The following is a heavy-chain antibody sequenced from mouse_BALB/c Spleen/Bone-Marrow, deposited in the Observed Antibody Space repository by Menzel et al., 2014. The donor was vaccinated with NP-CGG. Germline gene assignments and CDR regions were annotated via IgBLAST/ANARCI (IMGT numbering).Heavy chain of an antibody. J-gene: IGHJ4*01. CDR1: GYIFTTFT. Sequence: QVQLQQSAAELARPGASVKMSCKASGYIFTTFTMHWVKQRPGQGLEWIGYINPSSGYTEYNQKFRDKTTLTADKSSSTAYMQLSSLTSEDSAVYYCAKINCGYYGMDYWGQGTSVTVSS. V-gene: IGHV1-4*02. CDR3: AKINCGYYGMDY. CDR2: INPSSGYT. D-gene: IGHD4-1*01.